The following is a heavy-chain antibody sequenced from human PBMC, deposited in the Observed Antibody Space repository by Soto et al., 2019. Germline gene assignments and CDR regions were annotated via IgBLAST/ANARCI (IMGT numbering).Heavy chain of an antibody. Sequence: KTSETLSLTCTVSGGSINSYFWSWIRQPPGKGLEWIGYISYSGSAYYNPSLKSRVTLSVDTSNNQFSLKLSSMSAADTALYYCARSNWNYVTYWGQGPLVTVS. CDR1: GGSINSYF. CDR2: ISYSGSA. CDR3: ARSNWNYVTY. V-gene: IGHV4-59*08. J-gene: IGHJ4*02. D-gene: IGHD1-7*01.